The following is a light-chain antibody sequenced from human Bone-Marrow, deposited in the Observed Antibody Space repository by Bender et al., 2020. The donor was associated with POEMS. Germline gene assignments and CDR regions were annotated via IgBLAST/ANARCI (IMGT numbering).Light chain of an antibody. CDR2: GSN. J-gene: IGLJ3*02. CDR1: SSNIGTNP. Sequence: QSVLTQPPSASGTPGQRVTISCSGSSSNIGTNPVNWYQQLPGTAPKLLIYGSNRRPSGVPNRFSASKSGSSASLAITGLQAEDEADYYCAAWEDSLNGWVFGGGTKLTVL. CDR3: AAWEDSLNGWV. V-gene: IGLV1-44*01.